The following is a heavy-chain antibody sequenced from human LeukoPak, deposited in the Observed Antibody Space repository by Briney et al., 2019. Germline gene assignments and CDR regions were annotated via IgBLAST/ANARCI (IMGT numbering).Heavy chain of an antibody. D-gene: IGHD6-13*01. J-gene: IGHJ4*02. CDR2: IIPILGIA. CDR3: AREEYSSSWYYFDY. CDR1: GYTFTSYA. V-gene: IGHV1-69*04. Sequence: SVKVSCKASGYTFTSYAMNWVRQAPGQGLEWMGRIIPILGIANYAQKFQGRVTITADKSTSTAYMELSSLRSEDTAVYYCAREEYSSSWYYFDYWGQGTLVTVSS.